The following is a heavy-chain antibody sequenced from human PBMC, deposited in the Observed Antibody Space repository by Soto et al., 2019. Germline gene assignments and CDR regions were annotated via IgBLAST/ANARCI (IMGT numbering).Heavy chain of an antibody. J-gene: IGHJ4*02. CDR1: GFTFSPYE. Sequence: LRLSCAASGFTFSPYEMSWVRQAPGKGLEWISYISSSGSTIHYADSVKGRFSISRDNAKKSLFLQMNSLRAEDTAVYYCVREAPCSNGVCQFDYWGRGTLVTVSS. D-gene: IGHD2-8*01. CDR2: ISSSGSTI. V-gene: IGHV3-48*03. CDR3: VREAPCSNGVCQFDY.